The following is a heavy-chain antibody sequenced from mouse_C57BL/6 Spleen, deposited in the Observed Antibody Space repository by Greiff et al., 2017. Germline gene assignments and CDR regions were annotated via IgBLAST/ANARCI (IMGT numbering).Heavy chain of an antibody. V-gene: IGHV3-6*01. CDR2: ISYDGSN. CDR3: ARDEDYQAWFAY. J-gene: IGHJ3*01. CDR1: GYSITSGYY. D-gene: IGHD2-4*01. Sequence: DVQLQESGPGLVKPSQSLSLTCSVTGYSITSGYYWNWIRQFPGNKLEWMGYISYDGSNNYNPSLKNRISITRDTSKNQFFLKLNSVTTEDTATYYCARDEDYQAWFAYWGQGTLVTVSA.